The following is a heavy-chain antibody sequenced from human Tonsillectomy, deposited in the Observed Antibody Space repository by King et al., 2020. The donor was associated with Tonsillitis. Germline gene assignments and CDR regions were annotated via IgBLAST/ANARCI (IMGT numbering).Heavy chain of an antibody. J-gene: IGHJ4*02. V-gene: IGHV2-5*01. Sequence: TLKESGPTLVKPTQTLTLTCTFSGFSLSTSGVGVGWIRQPPGKALEWLALIYWTDYKRYSPFLKTRLTITKDTSKNQVVLTMTNMDPVDTTTYYSARFTIKMRCGGTQPFDYWGQGTPVTVSS. CDR2: IYWTDYK. CDR3: ARFTIKMRCGGTQPFDY. D-gene: IGHD3-10*01. CDR1: GFSLSTSGVG.